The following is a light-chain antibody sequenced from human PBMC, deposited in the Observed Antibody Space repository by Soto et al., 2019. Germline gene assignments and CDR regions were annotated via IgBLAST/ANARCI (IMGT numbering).Light chain of an antibody. V-gene: IGKV2-28*01. CDR2: LGS. CDR3: MQALQTPRT. J-gene: IGKJ3*01. CDR1: QSLLHSNGYNY. Sequence: EIVLTQSPVTLSLSPGERATLSCRASQSLLHSNGYNYLDWYLQKPGQSPQLLIYLGSNRASGVPDRFSGSGSGTDFTLKISRVEAEDVGVYYCMQALQTPRTFGPGTKVDIK.